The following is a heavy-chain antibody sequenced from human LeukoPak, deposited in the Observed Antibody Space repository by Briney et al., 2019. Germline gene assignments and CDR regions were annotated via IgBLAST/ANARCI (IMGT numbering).Heavy chain of an antibody. V-gene: IGHV1-2*02. J-gene: IGHJ4*02. D-gene: IGHD6-19*01. CDR2: INPNSGDI. CDR1: GYTFTNYN. Sequence: GASVTVSCKASGYTFTNYNMHWVRQAPGQGLEWMGWINPNSGDISYAQKFQDRVTMTRDTSVTTAYMELTRLTPDDTAVYYCASLRLVDYWGQGTLVTVSS. CDR3: ASLRLVDY.